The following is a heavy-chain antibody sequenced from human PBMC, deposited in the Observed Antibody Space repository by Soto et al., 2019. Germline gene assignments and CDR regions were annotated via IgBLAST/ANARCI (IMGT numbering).Heavy chain of an antibody. V-gene: IGHV4-31*01. J-gene: IGHJ6*02. D-gene: IGHD3-10*01. CDR2: IYYSGST. CDR3: ARQILRVRGVIITGAPDYYYYYGMDV. CDR1: GGSISSGGYY. Sequence: QVQLQESGPGLVKPSQTLSLTCTVSGGSISSGGYYWSWIRQHPGKGLEWIGYIYYSGSTYYNPSLKSQVTISVDTSKNQFSLKLSSVTAADTAVYYYARQILRVRGVIITGAPDYYYYYGMDVWGQGTTVTVSS.